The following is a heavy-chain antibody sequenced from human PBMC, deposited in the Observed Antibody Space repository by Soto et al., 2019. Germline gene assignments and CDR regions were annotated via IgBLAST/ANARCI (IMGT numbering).Heavy chain of an antibody. D-gene: IGHD3-9*01. CDR1: GYTFTSYY. J-gene: IGHJ5*02. V-gene: IGHV1-46*04. CDR2: INPSGGST. Sequence: ASVKVSCKASGYTFTSYYMHWVRQAPGQGLEWRGIINPSGGSTSYAQKLQGRVTMTRDTSTSTVYMQLSSLRSEDTAVYYCARDWVEYDILTVYFGWFDPWGQGTLITVSS. CDR3: ARDWVEYDILTVYFGWFDP.